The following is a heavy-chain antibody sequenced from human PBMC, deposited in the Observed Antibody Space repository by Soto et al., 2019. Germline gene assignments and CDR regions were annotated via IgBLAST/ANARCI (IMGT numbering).Heavy chain of an antibody. CDR2: IKSKTDGGTT. CDR1: GFTFSNAW. Sequence: EVQLVESGGGLVKPGGSLRLSCAASGFTFSNAWMSWVRQAPGKGLEWVGRIKSKTDGGTTDYAAPVKGRFTISRDDSKNTLYLQMNSLKTEDTAVYYCTTGVSYLGLEWGSYYGMDVWGQGTTVTVSS. D-gene: IGHD3-3*01. CDR3: TTGVSYLGLEWGSYYGMDV. J-gene: IGHJ6*02. V-gene: IGHV3-15*01.